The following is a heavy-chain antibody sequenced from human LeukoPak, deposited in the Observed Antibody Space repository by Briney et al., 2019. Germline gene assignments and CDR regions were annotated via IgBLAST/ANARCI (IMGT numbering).Heavy chain of an antibody. CDR1: GFIFSSYG. D-gene: IGHD2-15*01. V-gene: IGHV3-23*01. Sequence: PGGTLRLYCAASGFIFSSYGMSWVRQAPGEGLEWISGITGSTYSTYYADSVRGRFTISRDNSKNTLYLQMNSLRAEDTAVYYCAKDQLNRFCSGGSCSITHDYWGQGTLVTVSS. J-gene: IGHJ4*02. CDR3: AKDQLNRFCSGGSCSITHDY. CDR2: ITGSTYST.